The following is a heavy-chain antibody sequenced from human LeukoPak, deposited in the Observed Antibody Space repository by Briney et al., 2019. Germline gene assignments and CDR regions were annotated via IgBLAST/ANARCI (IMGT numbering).Heavy chain of an antibody. Sequence: GESLKISCLGSGYNFSNYWIGWVRQMPGKGLEWMGIIYPGDSDTRYSPSFQGQVTISADKSISTAYLQWSSLKASDTAMYYCARQGSGYSPTYYYYMDVWGKGTTVTISS. V-gene: IGHV5-51*01. CDR1: GYNFSNYW. J-gene: IGHJ6*03. CDR2: IYPGDSDT. CDR3: ARQGSGYSPTYYYYMDV. D-gene: IGHD5-18*01.